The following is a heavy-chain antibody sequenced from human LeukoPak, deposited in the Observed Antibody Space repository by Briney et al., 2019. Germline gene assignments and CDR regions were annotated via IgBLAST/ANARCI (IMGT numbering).Heavy chain of an antibody. D-gene: IGHD5-12*01. CDR1: GFTFNSHG. CDR2: IWYDGNDG. J-gene: IGHJ6*02. V-gene: IGHV3-33*01. Sequence: GESLRLSCAASGFTFNSHGMHWVRQAPGKGLEWVAVIWYDGNDGYYADSVKGRFTISRDNSKNMLHLQMDSLRAEDTAVYYCARDQAQWIWGSDGMDVWGQGTTVTVSS. CDR3: ARDQAQWIWGSDGMDV.